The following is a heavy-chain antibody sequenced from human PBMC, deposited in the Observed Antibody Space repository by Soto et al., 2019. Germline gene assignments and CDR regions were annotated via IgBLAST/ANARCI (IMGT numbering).Heavy chain of an antibody. CDR3: ARRYGSAIDY. Sequence: QVQLQESGPGLVKPSETLSLTCTVSGGSISSYYWSWIRQPPGKGLEWIGYIYYSGSTNYNPSLKSRGTISVDTSKNQFSLKLSSVPAADTAVYYCARRYGSAIDYWGQGTLVTVSS. CDR1: GGSISSYY. CDR2: IYYSGST. V-gene: IGHV4-59*08. D-gene: IGHD1-26*01. J-gene: IGHJ4*02.